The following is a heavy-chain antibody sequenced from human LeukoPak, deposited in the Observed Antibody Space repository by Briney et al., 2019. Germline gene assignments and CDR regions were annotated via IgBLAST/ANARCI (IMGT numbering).Heavy chain of an antibody. CDR2: SNSDGSIT. D-gene: IGHD6-19*01. J-gene: IGHJ4*02. CDR1: GFTFNTYT. V-gene: IGHV3-74*01. CDR3: ARRGAVPGTGDY. Sequence: PGGSLRLSCAASGFTFNTYTMNWVRQAPGKGLVWVSRSNSDGSITSYADSVKGRFTISRDNAKNTLYLQMNSLRVEDTAVYYCARRGAVPGTGDYWGQGTLVTVSS.